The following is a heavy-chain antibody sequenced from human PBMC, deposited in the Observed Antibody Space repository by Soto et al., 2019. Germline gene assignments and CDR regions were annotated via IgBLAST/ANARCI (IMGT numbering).Heavy chain of an antibody. CDR1: GFPSSTYGFSTYA. D-gene: IGHD2-15*01. J-gene: IGHJ5*02. CDR2: ITGSGSHS. Sequence: GGSMRVSCMASGFPSSTYGFSTYAMTWVRQPPGKGLEWVSVITGSGSHSYYADSVKGRFTISRDNSKNTLYLQMNSLRAEDTSFYYVPKVAGVGAARTTWVVPLGLAILVTV. V-gene: IGHV3-23*01. CDR3: PKVAGVGAARTTWVVP.